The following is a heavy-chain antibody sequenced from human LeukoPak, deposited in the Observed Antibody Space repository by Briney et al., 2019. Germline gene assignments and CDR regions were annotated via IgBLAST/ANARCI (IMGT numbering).Heavy chain of an antibody. D-gene: IGHD3-10*01. CDR1: GFTFSSYD. CDR3: AKAGSGSWRLYYLDY. Sequence: QPGGSLRLSCAASGFTFSSYDMHWVRQAPGKGLEWVAFTRFDGSDKYYADSVKGRFTISRDNSKNTLYLQMNSLRAEDTAVYYCAKAGSGSWRLYYLDYWGQGTLVTVSS. J-gene: IGHJ4*02. CDR2: TRFDGSDK. V-gene: IGHV3-30*02.